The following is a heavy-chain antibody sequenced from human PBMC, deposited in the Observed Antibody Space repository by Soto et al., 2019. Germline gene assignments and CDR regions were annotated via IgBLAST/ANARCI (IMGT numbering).Heavy chain of an antibody. J-gene: IGHJ6*02. CDR1: GYTFTSYG. CDR3: VIWGGSGSYYNYYYSYGMDV. D-gene: IGHD3-10*01. V-gene: IGHV1-18*01. CDR2: ISAYNGNT. Sequence: QVQLVQSGAEVKKPGASVKVSCKASGYTFTSYGISWVRQAPGQGLEWMGWISAYNGNTNYAQKLQGRVTMTTDTSTSTAYMELRSLRSDDTAVYYCVIWGGSGSYYNYYYSYGMDVWGQGTTVTVSS.